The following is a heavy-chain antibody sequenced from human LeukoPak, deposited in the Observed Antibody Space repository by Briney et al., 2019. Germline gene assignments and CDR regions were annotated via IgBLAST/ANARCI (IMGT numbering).Heavy chain of an antibody. Sequence: SETLSLTCTVSGGSISSSGYYWSWIRQHPGKGLEWIGYIYYSGSTYYNPSLKSRVTISVDTSKNQFSLKLSSVTAADTAVYYCARAGGDNWYYFDYWGQGTLVTVSS. CDR1: GGSISSSGYY. V-gene: IGHV4-31*03. CDR2: IYYSGST. CDR3: ARAGGDNWYYFDY. D-gene: IGHD1-20*01. J-gene: IGHJ4*02.